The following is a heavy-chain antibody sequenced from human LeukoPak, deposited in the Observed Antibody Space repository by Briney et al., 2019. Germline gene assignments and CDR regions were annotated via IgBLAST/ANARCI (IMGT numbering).Heavy chain of an antibody. J-gene: IGHJ4*02. CDR3: ARRGDGYNLNFDY. D-gene: IGHD5-24*01. CDR1: GYSFTGYW. CDR2: IYPSDSDT. Sequence: HGESLKISCKGSGYSFTGYWIGWVRQMPGKGLEWMGIIYPSDSDTRYSPSFQGQVTISADKSISTAYLQWSSLKASDTAMYYCARRGDGYNLNFDYWGQGTLVTVSS. V-gene: IGHV5-51*01.